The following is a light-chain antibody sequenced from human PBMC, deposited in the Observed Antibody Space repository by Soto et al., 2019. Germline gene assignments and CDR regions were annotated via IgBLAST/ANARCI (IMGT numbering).Light chain of an antibody. V-gene: IGLV2-14*03. J-gene: IGLJ2*01. CDR1: SNYVGGYDY. CDR2: DVS. Sequence: QSALTQPASVSGSPGQSITISCTGTSNYVGGYDYVSWYQQHPGRAPKLMIYDVSNRPSGVYNRFSGSKSGNTASLTSSGLQAEDEADYYCNSYTSSSTLVFGGGTKLHVL. CDR3: NSYTSSSTLV.